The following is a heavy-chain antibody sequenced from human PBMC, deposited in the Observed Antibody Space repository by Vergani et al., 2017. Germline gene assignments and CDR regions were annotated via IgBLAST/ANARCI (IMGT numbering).Heavy chain of an antibody. J-gene: IGHJ3*02. CDR1: GGSISSSSYY. Sequence: QVQLQESGPGLVKPSETLSLTCTVSGGSISSSSYYWGWIRQPPGKGLEWIGSIYYSGSTYSNPSLKSRVTISVDTSKNQFSLKLSSVTAADTAVYYCAHYYDSSGYPFGGYEDAFDIWGQGTMVTVSS. CDR3: AHYYDSSGYPFGGYEDAFDI. V-gene: IGHV4-39*07. CDR2: IYYSGST. D-gene: IGHD3-22*01.